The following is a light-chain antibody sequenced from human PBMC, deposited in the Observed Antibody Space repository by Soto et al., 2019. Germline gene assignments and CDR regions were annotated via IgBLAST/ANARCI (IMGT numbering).Light chain of an antibody. CDR3: QQYNSYPYT. V-gene: IGKV1-5*03. CDR2: KAS. Sequence: GDRVIITCRASQRISGWLAWYQQKPGRAPNLLIYKASTLASGVPSRFSGSGSGTEFTLTISSLQPDDFATYYCQQYNSYPYTFGQGTKLEIK. J-gene: IGKJ2*01. CDR1: QRISGW.